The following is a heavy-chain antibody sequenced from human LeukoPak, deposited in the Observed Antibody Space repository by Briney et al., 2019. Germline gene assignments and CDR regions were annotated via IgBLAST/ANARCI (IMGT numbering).Heavy chain of an antibody. D-gene: IGHD5/OR15-5a*01. CDR3: ARALYDLIDIDY. Sequence: PSETLSLTCTVSGGSISSSSYYWGWIRQPPGKGLEWIGSIYYSGSTYYNPSLKSRVTISVDTSKNQFSLKLSSVTAADTAVYYCARALYDLIDIDYWGQGTLVTASS. CDR2: IYYSGST. J-gene: IGHJ4*02. CDR1: GGSISSSSYY. V-gene: IGHV4-39*07.